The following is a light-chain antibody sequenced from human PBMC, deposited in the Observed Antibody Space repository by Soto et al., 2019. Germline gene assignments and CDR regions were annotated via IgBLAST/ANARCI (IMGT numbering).Light chain of an antibody. CDR3: QQSYSTLSIT. Sequence: DIQMTQSPSSLSASVGDRVTITCRASQTVSTYLNWYQHKPGKAPKLLIFSASILQSGVPSRFSGGGSGTDFTLTISSLQPEDFATYYCQQSYSTLSITFGQGTRLDIK. CDR1: QTVSTY. J-gene: IGKJ5*01. V-gene: IGKV1-39*01. CDR2: SAS.